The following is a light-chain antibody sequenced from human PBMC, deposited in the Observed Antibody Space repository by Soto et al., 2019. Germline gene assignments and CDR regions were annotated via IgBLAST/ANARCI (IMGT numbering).Light chain of an antibody. CDR1: SSDVGGYNY. CDR3: SSYSSTTTLI. Sequence: QPVLTQPASVSGSPGQSITISCTGTSSDVGGYNYVSWYQQRPGKAPKLMICDVNIRPSGVSNRFSGSKSGDTASLTISGLQAEDEADYYCSSYSSTTTLIFGGGTQLTVL. V-gene: IGLV2-14*01. J-gene: IGLJ2*01. CDR2: DVN.